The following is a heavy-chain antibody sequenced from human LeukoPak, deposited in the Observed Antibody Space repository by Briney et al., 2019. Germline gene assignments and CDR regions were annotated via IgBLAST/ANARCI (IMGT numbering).Heavy chain of an antibody. V-gene: IGHV4-39*01. CDR2: IYFSRST. J-gene: IGHJ5*02. CDR3: ARHFGYYYDSSGYSP. CDR1: GGSISSSSYY. Sequence: SETLSLTCTVSGGSISSSSYYWGWLRQPPGKGLEWIGSIYFSRSTYYQPSLKSRVTISVDPSKTQFSLKLTSVPAADTAVYYCARHFGYYYDSSGYSPWGQGTLVTVSS. D-gene: IGHD3-22*01.